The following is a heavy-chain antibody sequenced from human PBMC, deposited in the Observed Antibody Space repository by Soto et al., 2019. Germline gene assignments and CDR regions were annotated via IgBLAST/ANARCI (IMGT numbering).Heavy chain of an antibody. CDR2: IWYDGSNK. V-gene: IGHV3-33*01. Sequence: GGSLRLSCAASGFTFSSYGMHWVRQAPGKGLEWVAVIWYDGSNKYYADSVKGRFTISRDNSKNTLYLQMNSLRAEDTAVYYCARDTRKAAADYYYYYGMDVWGQGTTVTVSS. CDR1: GFTFSSYG. D-gene: IGHD6-13*01. J-gene: IGHJ6*02. CDR3: ARDTRKAAADYYYYYGMDV.